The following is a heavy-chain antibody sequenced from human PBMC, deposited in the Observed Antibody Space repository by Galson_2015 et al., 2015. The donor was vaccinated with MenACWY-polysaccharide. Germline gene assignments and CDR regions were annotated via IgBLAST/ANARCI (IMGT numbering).Heavy chain of an antibody. D-gene: IGHD6-13*01. CDR1: GYTFTGYY. CDR3: ARVLSGYSSSWYSGYFDY. CDR2: INPKSGGT. V-gene: IGHV1-2*02. J-gene: IGHJ4*02. Sequence: SVKVSCKASGYTFTGYYMHWVRQAPGQGLEWMGWINPKSGGTNYAQKFQGRVTMTRDTSISTAYMELSRLRSDDTAVYYCARVLSGYSSSWYSGYFDYWGQGTLVTVSS.